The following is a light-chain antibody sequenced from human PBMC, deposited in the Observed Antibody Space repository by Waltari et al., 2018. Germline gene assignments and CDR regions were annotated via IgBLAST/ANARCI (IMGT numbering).Light chain of an antibody. V-gene: IGKV3D-15*01. Sequence: ETVMMQSPATLSLSPGESATLSCRASQSVGSTVAWYQQKPGQAPRLLIYYASSRATGIPDRFSGSGSGTEFTLTISSLDPEDVGVYYCQKYNDWPYSFGQGTKVEIK. CDR3: QKYNDWPYS. CDR1: QSVGST. CDR2: YAS. J-gene: IGKJ2*03.